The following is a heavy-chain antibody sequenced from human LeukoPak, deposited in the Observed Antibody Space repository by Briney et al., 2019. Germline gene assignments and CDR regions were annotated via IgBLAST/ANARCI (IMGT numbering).Heavy chain of an antibody. CDR1: EYTLTELS. D-gene: IGHD3-22*01. CDR2: FDPEDGET. J-gene: IGHJ1*01. CDR3: ATVSYYYDSSGYQGYFQH. V-gene: IGHV1-24*01. Sequence: ASVKVSCKVSEYTLTELSMHWVRQAPGKGLEWMGGFDPEDGETIYAQKFQGRVTMTEDTSTDTAYMELSSLRSEDTAMYYCATVSYYYDSSGYQGYFQHSGQGTLVTVSS.